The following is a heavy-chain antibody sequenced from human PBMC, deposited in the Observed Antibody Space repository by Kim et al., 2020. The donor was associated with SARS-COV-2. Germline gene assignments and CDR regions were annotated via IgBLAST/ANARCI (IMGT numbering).Heavy chain of an antibody. V-gene: IGHV3-48*02. D-gene: IGHD3-10*01. CDR3: ARGYYYGSGVDY. J-gene: IGHJ4*02. Sequence: YSADAVKGRFTISRDNAKNSLYLQMNSLRDEDTAVYYCARGYYYGSGVDYWGQGTLVTVSS.